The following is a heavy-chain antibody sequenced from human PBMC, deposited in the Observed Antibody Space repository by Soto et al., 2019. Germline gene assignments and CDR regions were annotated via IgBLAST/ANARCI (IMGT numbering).Heavy chain of an antibody. D-gene: IGHD6-6*01. CDR2: VSAYNGER. CDR3: SRGTSIPASGDY. J-gene: IGHJ4*01. Sequence: ASVKVSCKASGYTFANYGINWVRQAPGQGLEWLGWVSAYNGERRYAQGVQARVIMTTDTSTTTAYMELRSLRSDDTAVYYCSRGTSIPASGDYWGQGTLVTVSS. CDR1: GYTFANYG. V-gene: IGHV1-18*01.